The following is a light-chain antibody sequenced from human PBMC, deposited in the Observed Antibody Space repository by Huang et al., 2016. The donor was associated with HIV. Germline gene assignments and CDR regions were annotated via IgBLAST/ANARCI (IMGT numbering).Light chain of an antibody. Sequence: DVQMTQSPSSLSASVGGRVTITCQASQDIGNYLNWYQQKPGKAPKLLIYDASNLETGVPARFSGSGSGTDFTFTISSLQPEDIGRYYCQQFENLPPIFGGGTKVEIK. CDR3: QQFENLPPI. J-gene: IGKJ4*01. CDR1: QDIGNY. CDR2: DAS. V-gene: IGKV1-33*01.